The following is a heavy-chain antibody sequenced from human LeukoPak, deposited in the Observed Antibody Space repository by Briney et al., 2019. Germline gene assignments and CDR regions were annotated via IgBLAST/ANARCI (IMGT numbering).Heavy chain of an antibody. V-gene: IGHV3-66*01. J-gene: IGHJ6*02. CDR1: GFTVSSNY. D-gene: IGHD2-15*01. Sequence: GGSLRLSCAASGFTVSSNYMSWVRQAPGKGLEWVSVIYSGGSTYYADSVKGRFTISRDNSKNTLYLQMNSLRAEDTAVYYCAKDWLGYCSGGSCSYGMDVWGQGTTVTVSS. CDR2: IYSGGST. CDR3: AKDWLGYCSGGSCSYGMDV.